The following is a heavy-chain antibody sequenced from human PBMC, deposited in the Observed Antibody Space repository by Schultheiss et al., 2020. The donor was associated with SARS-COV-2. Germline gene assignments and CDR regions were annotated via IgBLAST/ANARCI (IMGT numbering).Heavy chain of an antibody. CDR2: ISSSSSYI. CDR3: ARANWNYID. V-gene: IGHV3-21*01. J-gene: IGHJ4*02. CDR1: GFTFSSYA. Sequence: GESLKISCAASGFTFSSYAMSWVRQAPGKGLEWVSSISSSSSYIYYADSVKGRFTISRDNAKNSLYLQMNSLRAEDTAVYYCARANWNYIDWGQGTLVTVSS. D-gene: IGHD1-7*01.